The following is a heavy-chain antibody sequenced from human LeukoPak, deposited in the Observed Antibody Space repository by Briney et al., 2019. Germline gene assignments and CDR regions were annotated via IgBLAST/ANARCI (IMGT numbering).Heavy chain of an antibody. Sequence: GASVKVSCKASGYTFTSYGISWVRQAPGQGLEWMGWISAYNGNTNYAQKLQGRVTMTTDTSTSTAYMELRSLRSDDTAVYYCARDDRGRVLLWFRESQPTSYWGQGTLVTVSS. D-gene: IGHD3-10*01. J-gene: IGHJ4*02. V-gene: IGHV1-18*01. CDR2: ISAYNGNT. CDR1: GYTFTSYG. CDR3: ARDDRGRVLLWFRESQPTSY.